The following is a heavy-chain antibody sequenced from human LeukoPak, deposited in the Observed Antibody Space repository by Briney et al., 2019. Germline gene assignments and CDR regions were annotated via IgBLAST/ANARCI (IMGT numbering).Heavy chain of an antibody. V-gene: IGHV4-61*02. J-gene: IGHJ3*02. D-gene: IGHD3-3*01. CDR1: GGSISSGSYY. Sequence: SETLSLTCTVSGGSISSGSYYWSWIRQPAGKGLEWIGRIYTSGSTNYNPSLKSRVTISVDTSKNQFSLKLSSVTAADTAVYYCASSYDFWSGYWAFDIWGQGTMVTVSS. CDR2: IYTSGST. CDR3: ASSYDFWSGYWAFDI.